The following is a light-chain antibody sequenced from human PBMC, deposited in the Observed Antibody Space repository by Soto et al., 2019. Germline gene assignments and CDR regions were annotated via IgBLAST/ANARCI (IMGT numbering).Light chain of an antibody. CDR1: QSVSGRY. Sequence: EIVLTQSPGTLYLSPGERATLSCRASQSVSGRYLAWYQQKPGQAPRLLMYGASNRATGIPDRFSGSGSGTDFTLTISRLEPEDFAVCFCQQYGSSPPFTFGQGTKVEIK. J-gene: IGKJ2*01. CDR3: QQYGSSPPFT. CDR2: GAS. V-gene: IGKV3-20*01.